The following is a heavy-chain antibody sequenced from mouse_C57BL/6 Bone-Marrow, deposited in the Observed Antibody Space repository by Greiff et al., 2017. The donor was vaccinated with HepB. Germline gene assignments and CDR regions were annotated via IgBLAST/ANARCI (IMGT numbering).Heavy chain of an antibody. D-gene: IGHD4-1*01. Sequence: QVQLQHPGTELVKPGASVKLSCKASGYTFTSYWMHWVKQRPGQGLEWIGNINPSNGGTNYNEKFKSKATLTVDKSSSTAYMQLSSLTSEDSAVYYGAKWEEDWEEGPRFAYWGQGTLVTVSA. CDR2: INPSNGGT. CDR3: AKWEEDWEEGPRFAY. J-gene: IGHJ3*01. CDR1: GYTFTSYW. V-gene: IGHV1-53*01.